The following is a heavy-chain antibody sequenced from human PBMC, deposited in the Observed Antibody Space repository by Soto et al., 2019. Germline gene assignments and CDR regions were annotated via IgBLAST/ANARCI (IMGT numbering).Heavy chain of an antibody. V-gene: IGHV3-23*01. CDR1: GFTFSSCP. CDR3: AKGRSYYYYYGVDV. J-gene: IGHJ6*02. Sequence: PGGSLRLSCAASGFTFSSCPMGWVRQAPGQGLEGVSDIIDRGASTYYADSVKGRFTISRDNSKSTLYLQMNSLRAEDTALYYCAKGRSYYYYYGVDVWGQGTTVAVSS. CDR2: IIDRGAST.